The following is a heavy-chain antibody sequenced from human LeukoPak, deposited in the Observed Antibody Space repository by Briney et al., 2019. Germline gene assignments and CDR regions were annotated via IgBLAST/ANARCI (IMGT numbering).Heavy chain of an antibody. Sequence: ASVKVSCKASGYTFTSYYMHWVRQAPGQGLEWMGWINPNSGGTNYAQKFQGRVTMTRDTSISTAYMELSRLRSDDTAVYYCARFGEGTKRYYYYYYMDVWGKGTTVTISS. D-gene: IGHD3-10*01. V-gene: IGHV1-2*02. CDR1: GYTFTSYY. CDR3: ARFGEGTKRYYYYYYMDV. J-gene: IGHJ6*03. CDR2: INPNSGGT.